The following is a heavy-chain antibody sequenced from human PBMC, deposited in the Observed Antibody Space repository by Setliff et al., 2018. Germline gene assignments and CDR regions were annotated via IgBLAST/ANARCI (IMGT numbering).Heavy chain of an antibody. Sequence: PGGSLRLSCEASGFTFSNYAMNWVRQAPGKGLEWVASFSSRNDYIYHAESVKGRFTISRDNANNLLYLQMTSLRAEDTAVYYCARSMFSGYLPLGGKYSMDVWGKGTMVTVSS. J-gene: IGHJ6*03. CDR1: GFTFSNYA. CDR3: ARSMFSGYLPLGGKYSMDV. D-gene: IGHD3-22*01. CDR2: FSSRNDYI. V-gene: IGHV3-21*06.